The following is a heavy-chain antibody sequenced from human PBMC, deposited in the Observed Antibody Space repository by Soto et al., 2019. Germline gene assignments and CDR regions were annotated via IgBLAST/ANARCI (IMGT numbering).Heavy chain of an antibody. CDR2: ISGSGGST. J-gene: IGHJ6*02. CDR1: GFTFSSYA. CDR3: AKGSSTVAGQPGRYGMDV. V-gene: IGHV3-23*01. Sequence: GGSLRLSCAASGFTFSSYAMSWVRQAPGKGLEWVSAISGSGGSTYYADSVKGRFTISRDNSKNTLYLQMNSLRAEDTAVYYWAKGSSTVAGQPGRYGMDVWGQGTTVTVSS. D-gene: IGHD6-19*01.